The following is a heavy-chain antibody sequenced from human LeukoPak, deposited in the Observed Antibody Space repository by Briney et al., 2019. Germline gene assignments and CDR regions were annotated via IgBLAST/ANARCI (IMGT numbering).Heavy chain of an antibody. CDR1: GFTFSTYG. CDR2: IYSGGST. J-gene: IGHJ6*03. Sequence: GGSLRLSCAASGFTFSTYGMHWVRQAPGKGLEWVSVIYSGGSTYYADSVKGRFTISRDNSKNTLYLQMNSLRAEDTAVYYCARVDTAMGRDYYYYYMDVWGKGTTVTISS. CDR3: ARVDTAMGRDYYYYYMDV. V-gene: IGHV3-66*01. D-gene: IGHD5-18*01.